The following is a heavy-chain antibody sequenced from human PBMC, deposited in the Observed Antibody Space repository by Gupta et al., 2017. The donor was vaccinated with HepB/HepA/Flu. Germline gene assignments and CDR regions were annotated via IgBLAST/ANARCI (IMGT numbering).Heavy chain of an antibody. D-gene: IGHD7-27*01. J-gene: IGHJ3*02. CDR3: ARLHANWGRAFDI. Sequence: QVQLQQWGTGLLKPSETLSLTCAVYGGSFSGYYWSWIRQPPGKGLEWIGEINDSGSTNYNPSLKSRVTISVDTSKNQFSLKLSSVTAADTAVYYCARLHANWGRAFDIWGQGTMVTVSS. V-gene: IGHV4-34*01. CDR2: INDSGST. CDR1: GGSFSGYY.